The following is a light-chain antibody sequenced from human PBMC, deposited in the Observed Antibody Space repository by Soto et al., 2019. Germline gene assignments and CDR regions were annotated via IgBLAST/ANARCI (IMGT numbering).Light chain of an antibody. CDR3: CSYTSSTTPL. Sequence: QSVLTQPPSASGTPGQRVTISCSGSSSDVGGYHYVSWYQQYPGEAPKLVISEVSNRPSGVSNRFSGSKSGNTASLTISGLQAEDEADYYCCSYTSSTTPLFGGGTKVTVL. V-gene: IGLV2-14*01. CDR1: SSDVGGYHY. J-gene: IGLJ2*01. CDR2: EVS.